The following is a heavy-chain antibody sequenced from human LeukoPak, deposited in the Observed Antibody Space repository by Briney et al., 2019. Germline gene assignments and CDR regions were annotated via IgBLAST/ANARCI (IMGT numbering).Heavy chain of an antibody. CDR2: ISGGTT. Sequence: GASLRLSCAASGFTFSSYAMSWVRQAPGKGLEWISTISGGTTYYADSVKGRFTIARDNFRNTLYLQMNSLRAEDTAVYCCAKRYVPDDYGIYYYYAMDVWGQGTTVTVSS. CDR1: GFTFSSYA. D-gene: IGHD4-17*01. V-gene: IGHV3-23*01. J-gene: IGHJ6*02. CDR3: AKRYVPDDYGIYYYYAMDV.